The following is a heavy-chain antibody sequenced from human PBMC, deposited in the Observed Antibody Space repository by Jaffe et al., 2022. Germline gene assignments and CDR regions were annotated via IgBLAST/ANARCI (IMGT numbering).Heavy chain of an antibody. CDR2: IIPILGVA. V-gene: IGHV1-69*08. D-gene: IGHD6-13*01. J-gene: IGHJ4*02. CDR1: GGTFRTHS. CDR3: ARDAWVAAEPPHHFDS. Sequence: QVQLVQSGAEVRKPGSSVKVSCQASGGTFRTHSINWVRQAPGQGLEWMGRIIPILGVAKYAERFRARVNITADKSTNVAFMEVSRLTSEDTAIYYCARDAWVAAEPPHHFDSWGQGTLVSVSS.